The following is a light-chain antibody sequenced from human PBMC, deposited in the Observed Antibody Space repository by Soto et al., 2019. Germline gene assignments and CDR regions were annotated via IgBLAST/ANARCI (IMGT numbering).Light chain of an antibody. CDR3: QQYNNWPRT. CDR2: GAS. V-gene: IGKV3-15*01. Sequence: EIVMTQSPATLSVSPGERATVSCRASQSVSSNLAWYQQKPGQAPRLLIYGASTRATGIPDRFSGSGSGTEFTLTIGSLQSEDFAVYYCQQYNNWPRTFGQGTKLESK. CDR1: QSVSSN. J-gene: IGKJ2*01.